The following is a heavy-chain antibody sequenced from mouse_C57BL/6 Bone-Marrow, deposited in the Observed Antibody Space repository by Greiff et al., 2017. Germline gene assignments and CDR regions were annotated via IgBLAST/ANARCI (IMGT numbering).Heavy chain of an antibody. CDR2: IYPRSGNT. V-gene: IGHV1-81*01. CDR3: ARPWVFAY. CDR1: GYTFTSYG. Sequence: QVQLQQSGAELARPGASVKLSCKASGYTFTSYGISWVKQRTGQGLEWIGEIYPRSGNTYYNEKFKGKATLTADKSSSTAYMELRSLTSEDSAVYFFARPWVFAYWGQGTLVTVSA. J-gene: IGHJ3*01.